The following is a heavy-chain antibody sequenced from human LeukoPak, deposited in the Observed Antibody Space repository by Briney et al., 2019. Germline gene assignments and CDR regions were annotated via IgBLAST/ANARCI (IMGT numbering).Heavy chain of an antibody. D-gene: IGHD6-6*01. CDR1: GGTFSSYA. CDR2: IIPILGIA. CDR3: ARDLLESIALDY. V-gene: IGHV1-69*04. J-gene: IGHJ4*02. Sequence: SVKVSCKASGGTFSSYAISWVRQAPGQGLEWMGRIIPILGIANYAQKLQGRVTITADKSTSTAYMELSSLRSEDTAVYYCARDLLESIALDYWGQGTLVTVSS.